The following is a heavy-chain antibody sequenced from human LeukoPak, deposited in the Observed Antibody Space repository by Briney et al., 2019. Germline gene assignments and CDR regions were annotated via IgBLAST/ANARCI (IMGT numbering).Heavy chain of an antibody. V-gene: IGHV3-15*01. J-gene: IGHJ3*02. CDR1: GFTFSNAW. D-gene: IGHD5-18*01. CDR3: ARDGYSYGYGAFDI. Sequence: GGSLRLSCAASGFTFSNAWMSWVRQAPGKGLEWVGRIKSKTDGGTTDYAAPVKGRFTISRDDSKNTLYLQMNSLRAEDTAVYYCARDGYSYGYGAFDIWGQGTMVTVSS. CDR2: IKSKTDGGTT.